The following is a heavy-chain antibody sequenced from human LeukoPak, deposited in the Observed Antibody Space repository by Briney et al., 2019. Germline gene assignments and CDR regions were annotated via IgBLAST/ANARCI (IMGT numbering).Heavy chain of an antibody. Sequence: GGSLRLSCAVSAPTFSSYEMNWVRQAPGKGLEWVSYISSSGSTIYYADSVKGRFTISRDNAKNSLYLQMNSLRAEDTAVYYCAELGITMIGGVWGKGTTVTISS. CDR2: ISSSGSTI. V-gene: IGHV3-48*03. D-gene: IGHD3-10*02. CDR3: AELGITMIGGV. J-gene: IGHJ6*04. CDR1: APTFSSYE.